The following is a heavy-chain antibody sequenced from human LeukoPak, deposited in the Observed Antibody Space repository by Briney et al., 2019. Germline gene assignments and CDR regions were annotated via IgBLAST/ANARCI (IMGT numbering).Heavy chain of an antibody. CDR1: GGSISSGSYY. D-gene: IGHD3-22*01. CDR2: IYTSGST. CDR3: ERDGLKAVDRWFYP. V-gene: IGHV4-61*02. J-gene: IGHJ5*02. Sequence: PSETLSLTCTVSGGSISSGSYYSSWIRQPAGKGLEWIGRIYTSGSTNYNPSLKSRVTISVDTSKNQFSLKLSSVTAADTAVYYSERDGLKAVDRWFYPWGQGTLVTVSS.